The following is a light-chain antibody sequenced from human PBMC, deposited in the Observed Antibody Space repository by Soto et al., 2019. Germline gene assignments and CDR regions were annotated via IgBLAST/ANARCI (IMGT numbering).Light chain of an antibody. J-gene: IGLJ1*01. CDR1: SSDVGGYNY. V-gene: IGLV2-14*01. CDR3: SSSTTPSTLV. CDR2: EVS. Sequence: QSVLTQPASVSGSPGQSIAISCTGTSSDVGGYNYVSWYQQHPGKAPKLMLYEVSNRPSGVSSRFSGSKSGSTASLTISGLQAEDEGDYYCSSSTTPSTLVFGTGTKLTVL.